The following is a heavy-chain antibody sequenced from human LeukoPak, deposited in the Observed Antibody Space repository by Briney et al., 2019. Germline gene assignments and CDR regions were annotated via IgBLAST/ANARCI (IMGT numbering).Heavy chain of an antibody. CDR1: GVSISSTNW. V-gene: IGHV4-4*02. D-gene: IGHD3-10*01. CDR2: ISLRGLT. CDR3: ARGTNFYGSGSNNWFDP. J-gene: IGHJ5*02. Sequence: SETLSLTCGVSGVSISSTNWWSWVRQPPGQGLEWIGEISLRGLTNYNPSLKSRVTMSLDKSKNLLSLNLTSVTAADTAVYYCARGTNFYGSGSNNWFDPWGQGTLVTVSS.